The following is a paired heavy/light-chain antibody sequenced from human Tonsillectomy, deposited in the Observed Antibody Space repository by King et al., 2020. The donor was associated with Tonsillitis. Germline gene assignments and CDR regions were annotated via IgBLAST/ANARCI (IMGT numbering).Light chain of an antibody. J-gene: IGKJ1*01. CDR3: LQSCFYPWT. Sequence: DIQMTQSPSPLSASIGDRVIVTCRASQSINTWLAWYQQKPGKAPRLLIYQASSLETGVPSRFSGSGSGTEFTLTISSLQPDDFATYYCLQSCFYPWTFGQGTKVEIK. V-gene: IGKV1-5*03. CDR1: QSINTW. CDR2: QAS.
Heavy chain of an antibody. CDR2: INSDNGDT. CDR3: ATSTWTATLDS. Sequence: QVQLVQSGAEVKKPGASVKISCKASGYTYTSYTLQWVRQAPGQRPEWMGWINSDNGDTKYSQRLQDRVTITWDTSSNTAYMEMRSLRFEDTAVFYCATSTWTATLDSWGQGTLVTVSS. J-gene: IGHJ4*02. D-gene: IGHD2-21*02. CDR1: GYTYTSYT. V-gene: IGHV1-3*01.